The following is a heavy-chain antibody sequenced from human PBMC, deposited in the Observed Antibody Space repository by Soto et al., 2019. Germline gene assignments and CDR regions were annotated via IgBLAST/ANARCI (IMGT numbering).Heavy chain of an antibody. D-gene: IGHD1-1*01. Sequence: GSLTLACASSGRACRNRGLRYPFQAPGKGLEWGSAISGSGGRTYYAASVKGRLTIYRENSKKTLYLQMNSLRAEETAVDYRGKAMEPRRSSLFDYWGKGTLVPVSP. J-gene: IGHJ4*02. CDR3: GKAMEPRRSSLFDY. CDR2: ISGSGGRT. V-gene: IGHV3-23*01. CDR1: GRACRNRG.